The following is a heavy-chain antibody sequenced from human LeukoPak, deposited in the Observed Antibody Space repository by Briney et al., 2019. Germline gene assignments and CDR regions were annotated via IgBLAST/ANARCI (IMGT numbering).Heavy chain of an antibody. J-gene: IGHJ2*01. D-gene: IGHD7-27*01. Sequence: GGSLRLSCAASGFTLSSNYLSWVRQAPGKGLVWISALHSGGHTFYADSVRGRFTISRDISKNTLYLQMNDLGAEDTALYYCVRGLSGVSSWYFDLWGRGTLVSVSS. V-gene: IGHV3-53*01. CDR2: LHSGGHT. CDR3: VRGLSGVSSWYFDL. CDR1: GFTLSSNY.